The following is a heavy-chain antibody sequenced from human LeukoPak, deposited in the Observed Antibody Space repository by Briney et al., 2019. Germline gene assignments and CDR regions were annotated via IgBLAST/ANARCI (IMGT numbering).Heavy chain of an antibody. CDR1: GYSISSSYY. V-gene: IGHV4-38-2*02. CDR3: ARDAQTYYYDTSGYYFEY. CDR2: LYHTGGT. J-gene: IGHJ4*02. D-gene: IGHD3-22*01. Sequence: SETLSLTCAASGYSISSSYYWGWIRQPPGKGLEWIGSLYHTGGTYYNPSLKSRVTISIDTSKNQFSLNLSSVTAADTAVYYCARDAQTYYYDTSGYYFEYWGQGTLVTVSS.